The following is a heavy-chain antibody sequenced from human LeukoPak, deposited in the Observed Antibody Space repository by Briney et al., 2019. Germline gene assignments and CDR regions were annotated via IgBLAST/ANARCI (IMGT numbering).Heavy chain of an antibody. D-gene: IGHD5-24*01. CDR3: ARVDRDGYNLDC. J-gene: IGHJ4*02. V-gene: IGHV3-11*01. CDR2: ISRGGSTI. Sequence: PGGSLRLSCAASGFTFSDYYMSWIRQAPGKGLEWVSYISRGGSTIYYADSVKGRFTISRDNAKNSLYLQMNSLRAEDTAVYYCARVDRDGYNLDCWGQGTLATVSS. CDR1: GFTFSDYY.